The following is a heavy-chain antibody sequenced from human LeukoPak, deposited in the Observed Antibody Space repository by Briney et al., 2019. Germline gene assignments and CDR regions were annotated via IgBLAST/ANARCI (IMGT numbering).Heavy chain of an antibody. CDR1: GFTFSSYE. V-gene: IGHV3-48*03. D-gene: IGHD3-22*01. Sequence: GGSLRLSCAASGFTFSSYEMNWVRQAPGKGLEWVSYISSSGSTIYYADSVKGRFTISRDNAKNLLYLQMNSLRAEDTAVYYCARDRYYYDSSGYYFYDYWGQGTLVTVSS. CDR3: ARDRYYYDSSGYYFYDY. CDR2: ISSSGSTI. J-gene: IGHJ4*02.